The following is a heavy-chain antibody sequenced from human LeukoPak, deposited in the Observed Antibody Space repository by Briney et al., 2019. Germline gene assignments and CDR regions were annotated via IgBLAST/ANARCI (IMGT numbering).Heavy chain of an antibody. CDR2: IYYSGST. Sequence: PSETLSLTCTVSGGSISSGGYYWSWIRQHPGKLLEWIGYIYYSGSTYYNPSLKSRVTISVDTSKNQFSLKLSSVTAADTAVYYCARERVDYSNYNYYMDVWGKGTTVTVSS. CDR1: GGSISSGGYY. V-gene: IGHV4-31*03. J-gene: IGHJ6*03. CDR3: ARERVDYSNYNYYMDV. D-gene: IGHD4-11*01.